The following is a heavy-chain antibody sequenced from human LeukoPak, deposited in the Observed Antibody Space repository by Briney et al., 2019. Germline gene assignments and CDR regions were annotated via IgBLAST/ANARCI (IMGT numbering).Heavy chain of an antibody. J-gene: IGHJ4*02. CDR3: AREGRDGYKFDY. Sequence: SETLSLTCTVSGGSISSYYWSWIRQSPGKGLEWIGYIYYSGSTNYSPSLKSRVTISVDSSKNQFSLKLSSVTAADTAVYYCAREGRDGYKFDYWGQGTPVTVSS. CDR1: GGSISSYY. V-gene: IGHV4-59*01. D-gene: IGHD5-24*01. CDR2: IYYSGST.